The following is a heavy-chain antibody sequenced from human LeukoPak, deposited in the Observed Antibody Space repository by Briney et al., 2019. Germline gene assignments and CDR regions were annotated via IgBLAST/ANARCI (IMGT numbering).Heavy chain of an antibody. V-gene: IGHV3-33*01. D-gene: IGHD2-2*01. CDR1: GFTFSSYG. CDR3: ARPLSQLAPIDMGY. CDR2: IWYDGSNK. J-gene: IGHJ4*02. Sequence: GGSLRLSCAASGFTFSSYGMHWVRQAPGKGLEWMAVIWYDGSNKYYADSVKGRFTISRDNSKNTLYLQMNSLRAEDTAVYYCARPLSQLAPIDMGYWGQGTLVTVSS.